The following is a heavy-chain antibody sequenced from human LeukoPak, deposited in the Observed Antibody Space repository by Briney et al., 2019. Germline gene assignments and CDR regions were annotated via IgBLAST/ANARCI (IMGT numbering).Heavy chain of an antibody. CDR2: ISDSAAAT. V-gene: IGHV3-23*01. J-gene: IGHJ4*02. D-gene: IGHD3-10*01. Sequence: PGGSLSLSCAASGFTFSAYGMTWVRQAPGKGLEWVSAISDSAAATFYADSVKGRFTISRDNSRSTLYLQMNSLRAEDTAVYYCAKRGPGSPQSGKYFFDYWGQGTLVTVSS. CDR1: GFTFSAYG. CDR3: AKRGPGSPQSGKYFFDY.